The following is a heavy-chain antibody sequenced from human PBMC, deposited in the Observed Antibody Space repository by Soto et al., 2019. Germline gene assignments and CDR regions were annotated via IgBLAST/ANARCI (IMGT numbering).Heavy chain of an antibody. CDR3: ARHHLTVKNNYYYYYMDV. V-gene: IGHV5-51*01. D-gene: IGHD4-17*01. J-gene: IGHJ6*03. CDR1: GYSFSSYW. CDR2: IHPDDSDT. Sequence: PGESLKISCKGSGYSFSSYWIGWVRQMPGKGLEWMGIIHPDDSDTRYSPSFQGQVTISADKSISTVYLQWSSLEASDTAMYYCARHHLTVKNNYYYYYMDVWGKGTTVTVSS.